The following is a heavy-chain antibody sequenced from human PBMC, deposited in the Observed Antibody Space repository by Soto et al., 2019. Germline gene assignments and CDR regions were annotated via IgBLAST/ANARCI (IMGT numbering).Heavy chain of an antibody. CDR3: ARAQGPFSNYFDS. CDR1: GFTFSDYA. V-gene: IGHV3-23*01. CDR2: FRGGGGAT. Sequence: EVQLLESGGDLVQPGGSLTLSCAASGFTFSDYAMSWIRQAPGKGLEWVSAFRGGGGATFYAESVRGRFTITRDNAKSTLYLQMSSLRAEDTAVYYCARAQGPFSNYFDSWGQGTLVTVSS. J-gene: IGHJ4*02.